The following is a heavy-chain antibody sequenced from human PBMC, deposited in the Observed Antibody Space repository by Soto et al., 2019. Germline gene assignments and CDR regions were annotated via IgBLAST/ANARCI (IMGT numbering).Heavy chain of an antibody. V-gene: IGHV4-39*01. CDR2: IYYSGYT. CDR3: ARHNGPLYVGYYYDMDV. D-gene: IGHD3-16*01. J-gene: IGHJ6*02. Sequence: SETLSLTCTVSGGSISSSSDYWGWIRQPPGKGLEWIGSIYYSGYTYYNPSLKSRVTISVDTSKNQFSLKLSSVTAADTAVYYCARHNGPLYVGYYYDMDVWGQGTTVTVSS. CDR1: GGSISSSSDY.